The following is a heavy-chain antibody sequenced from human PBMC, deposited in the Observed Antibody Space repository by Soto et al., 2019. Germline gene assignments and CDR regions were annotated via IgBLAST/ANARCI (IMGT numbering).Heavy chain of an antibody. J-gene: IGHJ4*02. Sequence: QVQLQESGPGLVKPSQTLSLTCSVSGDSISSGGYYWTWIRQHPGKGLEWIGHIFYSGGTYTKPSVTSRVTISIDTSKNQLSLKLNSVTAADTAVYYCARGLYSASRGPFDCWGQGTLVTVSS. CDR3: ARGLYSASRGPFDC. CDR2: IFYSGGT. CDR1: GDSISSGGYY. D-gene: IGHD6-13*01. V-gene: IGHV4-31*03.